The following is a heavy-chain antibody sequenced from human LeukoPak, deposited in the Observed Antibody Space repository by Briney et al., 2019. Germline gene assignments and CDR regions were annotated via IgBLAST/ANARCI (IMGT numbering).Heavy chain of an antibody. CDR2: ISRSGDNT. CDR3: AKAGANWFDP. J-gene: IGHJ5*02. Sequence: GSLRLSCAASGFAFSGYAMSWVRQAPGKGLQWVSTISRSGDNTYYADSVKGRFTISRDNSKNTLYVQMNSLRAEDTAIYYCAKAGANWFDPWGQGTLVTVSS. V-gene: IGHV3-23*01. D-gene: IGHD3-10*01. CDR1: GFAFSGYA.